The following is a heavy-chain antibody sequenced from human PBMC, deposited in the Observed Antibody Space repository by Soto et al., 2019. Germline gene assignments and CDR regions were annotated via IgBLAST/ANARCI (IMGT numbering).Heavy chain of an antibody. J-gene: IGHJ5*02. CDR3: AKGVRGVPNWFDP. D-gene: IGHD3-10*01. CDR2: IYYSGGT. Sequence: QVQLQESGPGLVRPSQTLSLSCTVSGGSISNSANHWSWIRQHPGEGLEWIGYIYYSGGTYSSPSLKVRVTISIDASKNQFSLKLSSVTAADTAVYYCAKGVRGVPNWFDPWGQGTLVTVSS. V-gene: IGHV4-31*03. CDR1: GGSISNSANH.